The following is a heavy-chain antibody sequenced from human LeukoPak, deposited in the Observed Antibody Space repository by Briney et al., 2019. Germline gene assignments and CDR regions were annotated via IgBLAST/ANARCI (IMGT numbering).Heavy chain of an antibody. D-gene: IGHD5-18*01. J-gene: IGHJ5*02. V-gene: IGHV4-59*01. Sequence: SETLSLTCSVSGGSISTYYWNWIRQTRGKGLEGIGHISYWNTDYNPPLKTRVTISVDTSNNQVSLKLTSVPAADTAVYYCARDKAHSYGRYFDPWGQGALVTVSS. CDR1: GGSISTYY. CDR3: ARDKAHSYGRYFDP. CDR2: ISYWNT.